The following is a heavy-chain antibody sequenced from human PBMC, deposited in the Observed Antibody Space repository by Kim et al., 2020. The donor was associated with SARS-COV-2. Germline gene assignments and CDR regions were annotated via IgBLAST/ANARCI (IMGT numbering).Heavy chain of an antibody. J-gene: IGHJ4*02. CDR3: ARGGSTNSGYDYFDY. D-gene: IGHD5-12*01. V-gene: IGHV3-30*07. Sequence: DSVKGRFTISRDNSKNTLYLQMNSLRAEDTAVYYCARGGSTNSGYDYFDYWGQGTLVTVSS.